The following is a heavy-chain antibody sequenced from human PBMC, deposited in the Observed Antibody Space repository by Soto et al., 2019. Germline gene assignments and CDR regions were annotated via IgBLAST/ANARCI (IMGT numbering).Heavy chain of an antibody. D-gene: IGHD2-15*01. CDR3: ARGGKAPYYYYYGMDV. V-gene: IGHV4-30-4*01. CDR2: IYYSGST. Sequence: SETLSLTCTVSGGSISSGDYYWSWIRRPPGKDLEWIGYIYYSGSTYYNPSLKSRVTISVDTSKNQFSLKLSSVTAADTAVYYCARGGKAPYYYYYGMDVWGQGTTVS. CDR1: GGSISSGDYY. J-gene: IGHJ6*02.